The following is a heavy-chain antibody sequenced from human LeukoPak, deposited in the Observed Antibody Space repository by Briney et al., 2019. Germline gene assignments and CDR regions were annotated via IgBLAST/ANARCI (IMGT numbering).Heavy chain of an antibody. Sequence: SETLSLTCNVSGVSISSYYWSWIRQPAGKGLEWIGRIYLSGSTSYNPSLRSRVTMSVDTSKNQFSLKLTSVTAADTAVYYCARGAVYPDVWGQGTTVTVSS. CDR2: IYLSGST. V-gene: IGHV4-4*07. CDR3: ARGAVYPDV. D-gene: IGHD5/OR15-5a*01. CDR1: GVSISSYY. J-gene: IGHJ6*02.